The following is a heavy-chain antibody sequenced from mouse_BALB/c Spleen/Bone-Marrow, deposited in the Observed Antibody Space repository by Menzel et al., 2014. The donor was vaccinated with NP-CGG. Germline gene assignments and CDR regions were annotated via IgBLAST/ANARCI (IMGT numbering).Heavy chain of an antibody. CDR1: GFTLSDYY. CDR3: ARTYRPFALDY. V-gene: IGHV5-4*02. J-gene: IGHJ4*01. D-gene: IGHD2-14*01. CDR2: ISDGGSYT. Sequence: EVQLQQSGGGLVKPGGSLKLSCAASGFTLSDYYMYWVRQTPEKRLEWVATISDGGSYTDYPGSVKGRFTVSRDNAKNNLYLQMSSLKSEDTAMYYCARTYRPFALDYWGQGTSVTVSS.